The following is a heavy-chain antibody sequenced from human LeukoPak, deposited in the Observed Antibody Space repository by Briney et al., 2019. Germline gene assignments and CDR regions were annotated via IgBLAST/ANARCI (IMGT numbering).Heavy chain of an antibody. J-gene: IGHJ4*02. CDR3: ARDSRQAAAGTVYY. Sequence: ASVKVSCKASGYTFSGYYIHWVRQAPGQGLEWMGEINPNSGGTNYAQKFQGRVTMTRDTSISTAYMELSRLRSDDTAVYYCARDSRQAAAGTVYYWGQGTLVTVSS. CDR1: GYTFSGYY. D-gene: IGHD6-13*01. CDR2: INPNSGGT. V-gene: IGHV1-2*02.